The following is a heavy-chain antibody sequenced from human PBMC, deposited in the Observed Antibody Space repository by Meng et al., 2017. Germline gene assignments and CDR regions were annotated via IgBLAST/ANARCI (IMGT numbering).Heavy chain of an antibody. D-gene: IGHD2-21*02. J-gene: IGHJ4*02. CDR2: INPSGGST. Sequence: GQLVEGGVEVEKPGAPLEGSCKSSGKTFTDYYSHWVRQAPGKGLEWIGIINPSGGSTSYAQKFQSRVTMTWATPTSTVYMELSSLRSEDTAVYYWGSSTGWGDPVYDYWGQGTLVTVSS. CDR1: GKTFTDYY. V-gene: IGHV1-46*01. CDR3: GSSTGWGDPVYDY.